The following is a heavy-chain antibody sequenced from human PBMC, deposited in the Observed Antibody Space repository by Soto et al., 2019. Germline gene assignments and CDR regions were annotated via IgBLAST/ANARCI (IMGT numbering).Heavy chain of an antibody. CDR1: GGSLSGYY. D-gene: IGHD5-12*01. Sequence: QVQLQQWGAGLLKPSETLSLTCVVYGGSLSGYYWSWIRQPPGKGLEWIGEIKDGGLTNYSPSLKSRATISADRPKNQFSLKLYSVTAVDTAVYYCARGQEGVVATHWDQGSLVTVSS. J-gene: IGHJ4*02. CDR2: IKDGGLT. CDR3: ARGQEGVVATH. V-gene: IGHV4-34*01.